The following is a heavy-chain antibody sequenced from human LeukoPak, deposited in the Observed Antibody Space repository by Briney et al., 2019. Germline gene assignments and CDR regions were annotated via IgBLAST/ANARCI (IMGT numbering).Heavy chain of an antibody. CDR3: ARDLGRGWQQLCWDMDV. CDR1: GGSISSGSYY. Sequence: SQTLSLTCTVSGGSISSGSYYWSWIRQPSGKGLEWIGYISSSGSTNYNPSLKSRVSISVLTSKTQFSLKLNSVTAADTGVYYCARDLGRGWQQLCWDMDVWGKGTTVTISS. V-gene: IGHV4-61*09. CDR2: ISSSGST. D-gene: IGHD6-13*01. J-gene: IGHJ6*03.